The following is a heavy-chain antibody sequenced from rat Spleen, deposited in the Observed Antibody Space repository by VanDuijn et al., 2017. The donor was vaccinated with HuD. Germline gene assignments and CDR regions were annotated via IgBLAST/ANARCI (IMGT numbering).Heavy chain of an antibody. Sequence: EVQLVESGGGLVQPGRSLKLSCTASGFIFSNFGMHWIRQAPTKGLEWVASISPNGGSTYYRDSVKGRFTISRDNAKSTLSLQMDSLRSEDTATCYCATLTPLFAYWGQGTLVTVSS. V-gene: IGHV5-19*01. D-gene: IGHD3-1*01. CDR3: ATLTPLFAY. CDR2: ISPNGGST. CDR1: GFIFSNFG. J-gene: IGHJ3*01.